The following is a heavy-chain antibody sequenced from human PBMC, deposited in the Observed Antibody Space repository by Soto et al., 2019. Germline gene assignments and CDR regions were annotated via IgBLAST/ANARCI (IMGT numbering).Heavy chain of an antibody. J-gene: IGHJ5*02. D-gene: IGHD3-22*01. V-gene: IGHV1-69*13. CDR3: ASQREDYYDSSGYYYWFDP. CDR2: IIPIFGTA. Sequence: SVKVSCKASGGTFSSYAISWVRQAPGQGLEWMGGIIPIFGTANYAQKFQGRVTITADESTSTAYMELSSLRSEDTAVYYRASQREDYYDSSGYYYWFDPWGQGTLVTVSS. CDR1: GGTFSSYA.